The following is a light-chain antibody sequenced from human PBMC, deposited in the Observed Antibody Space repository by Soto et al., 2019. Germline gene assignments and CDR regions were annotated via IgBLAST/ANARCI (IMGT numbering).Light chain of an antibody. V-gene: IGKV1-5*01. Sequence: DIQMTQSPSTLSASVGDRVTITCRASQSISSSLAWYQQQPGKAPKLLIYDASSLESGVPSRFSGSGSGTEFTLTISSLQPDDFATYYCQQYNTYWTFGQGTKVDIK. CDR2: DAS. J-gene: IGKJ1*01. CDR1: QSISSS. CDR3: QQYNTYWT.